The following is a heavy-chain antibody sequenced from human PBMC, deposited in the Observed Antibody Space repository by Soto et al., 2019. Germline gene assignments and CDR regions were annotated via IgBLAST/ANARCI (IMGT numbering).Heavy chain of an antibody. CDR1: GFTFSSYA. Sequence: GGSLRLSCAASGFTFSSYAMRWVRQAPGKGLEWVAVISYDGSNKYYADSGKGRFTISRDKSKNTLYLQMNSLRAEDTAVYYCARGRTRYYYGMDVWGQGTTVTVSS. CDR2: ISYDGSNK. V-gene: IGHV3-30-3*01. D-gene: IGHD2-15*01. CDR3: ARGRTRYYYGMDV. J-gene: IGHJ6*02.